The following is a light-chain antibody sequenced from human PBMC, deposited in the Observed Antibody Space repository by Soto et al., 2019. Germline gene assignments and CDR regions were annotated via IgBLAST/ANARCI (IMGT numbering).Light chain of an antibody. CDR1: SSDVGGYNY. CDR3: CSYAGSSLYV. Sequence: QSALTQPRSVSGSPGQSVTISCTGTSSDVGGYNYVSWYQQHPGKAPKLMIYDASKRPSGVPDRFSGSKSGNTASLTISGLQAEDEADYYCCSYAGSSLYVFGTGTKV. CDR2: DAS. J-gene: IGLJ1*01. V-gene: IGLV2-11*01.